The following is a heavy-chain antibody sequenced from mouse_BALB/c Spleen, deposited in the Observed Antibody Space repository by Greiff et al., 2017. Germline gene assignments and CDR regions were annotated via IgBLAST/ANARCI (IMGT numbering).Heavy chain of an antibody. D-gene: IGHD1-2*01. V-gene: IGHV1-80*01. CDR2: IYPGDGDT. CDR1: GYAFSSYW. J-gene: IGHJ4*01. CDR3: ARSTTATSYAMDY. Sequence: QVQLKESGAELVRPGSSVKISCKASGYAFSSYWMNWVKQRPGQGLEWIGQIYPGDGDTNYNGKFKGKATLTADKSSSTAYMQLSSLTSEDSAVYFYARSTTATSYAMDYWGQGTSVTVSS.